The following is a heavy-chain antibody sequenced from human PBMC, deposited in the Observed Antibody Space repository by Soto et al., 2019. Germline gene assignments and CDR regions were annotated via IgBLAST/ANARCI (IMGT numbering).Heavy chain of an antibody. V-gene: IGHV3-30*09. D-gene: IGHD2-8*01. CDR2: ISENGVNK. Sequence: GGSLRLSCIASGFTFTSFAIHWVRQAPGKGLEWVAVISENGVNKYSAESVRGRFVISRDNSKNTVELEMNSLRPEDTAIYFCARRLTKTVSALGYWGQGTLVTVSS. CDR1: GFTFTSFA. CDR3: ARRLTKTVSALGY. J-gene: IGHJ4*02.